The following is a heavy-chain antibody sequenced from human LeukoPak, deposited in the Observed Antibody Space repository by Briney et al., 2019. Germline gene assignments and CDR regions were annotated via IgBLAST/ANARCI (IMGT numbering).Heavy chain of an antibody. CDR2: INPNSGGT. CDR1: GYTFTGYY. D-gene: IGHD6-13*01. Sequence: ASVKVSCKASGYTFTGYYMHWVRQAPGQGLEWMGWINPNSGGTNYAQKLQGRVTMTTDTSTSTAYMELRSLRSDDTVVYYCARGGIAAAGTDYYYYMDVWGKGTTVTISS. CDR3: ARGGIAAAGTDYYYYMDV. V-gene: IGHV1-2*02. J-gene: IGHJ6*03.